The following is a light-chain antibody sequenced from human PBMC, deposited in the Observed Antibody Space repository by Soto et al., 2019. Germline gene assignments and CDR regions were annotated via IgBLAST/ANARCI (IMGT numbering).Light chain of an antibody. V-gene: IGKV1-39*01. CDR1: QSITTY. CDR3: QQIYSAPLT. CDR2: AAS. Sequence: EIQVTQSPSSLSASVGDRVTITCRASQSITTYLNWYRQKPGKAPKLLIYAASSLQSGVPSRFSGSGSETEFTLSISSLQPEDFATYFCQQIYSAPLTFGGGTKVDIK. J-gene: IGKJ4*01.